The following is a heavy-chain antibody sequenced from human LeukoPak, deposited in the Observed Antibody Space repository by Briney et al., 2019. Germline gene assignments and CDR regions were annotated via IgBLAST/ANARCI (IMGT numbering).Heavy chain of an antibody. Sequence: SETLSLTCTVSGGSISSYYWSWIRQPAGKGLEWIGRIYTSGSTDYNPSLKSRVTMSVDTSKNQFSQKLSSVTSADTAVYYCTREIVPAAMAWFDPWGQGTLVTVSS. J-gene: IGHJ5*02. CDR3: TREIVPAAMAWFDP. CDR2: IYTSGST. V-gene: IGHV4-4*07. D-gene: IGHD2-2*01. CDR1: GGSISSYY.